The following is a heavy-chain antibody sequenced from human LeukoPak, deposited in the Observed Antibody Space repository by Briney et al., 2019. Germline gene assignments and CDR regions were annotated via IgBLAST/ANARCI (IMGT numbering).Heavy chain of an antibody. CDR2: INHSGST. D-gene: IGHD3-22*01. Sequence: SETLSLTCAVYGGSFSGYYWSWIRQPPGKGLEWIGEINHSGSTNYNPTLKSRVTISVDTSKNQFSLKLSSVTAADTAVYYCARQDYYDSSGYYSLGGAFDIWGQGTMVTVSS. J-gene: IGHJ3*02. V-gene: IGHV4-34*01. CDR3: ARQDYYDSSGYYSLGGAFDI. CDR1: GGSFSGYY.